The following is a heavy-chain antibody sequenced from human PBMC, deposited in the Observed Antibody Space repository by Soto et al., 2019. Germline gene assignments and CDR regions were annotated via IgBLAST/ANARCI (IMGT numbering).Heavy chain of an antibody. D-gene: IGHD4-17*01. V-gene: IGHV1-46*04. J-gene: IGHJ4*02. CDR1: GYTFTVYY. CDR3: ARDVHGYGDSHY. Sequence: QVQLVQSGAEVKNPGDSIKASCKASGYTFTVYYIHWVRQAPGQGLEWVGLVNPNDGGTTYAENLHDRVSVTRDTSTSTVYLERCSLRSEDTAVYYCARDVHGYGDSHYWGQGTLVTVSS. CDR2: VNPNDGGT.